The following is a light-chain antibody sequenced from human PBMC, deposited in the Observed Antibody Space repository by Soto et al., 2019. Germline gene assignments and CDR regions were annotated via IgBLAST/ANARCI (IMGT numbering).Light chain of an antibody. J-gene: IGKJ5*01. CDR2: DAS. CDR3: QQYDNLPRSIT. Sequence: DIQMTQSPSSLSASVGDRVTITCQASQDISNYLNWYQQKPGKAPKLLIYDASNLETEVPSRFSGSGSGTYFTFTISSLQPEDIATYYCQQYDNLPRSITFGQGTRLEIK. V-gene: IGKV1-33*01. CDR1: QDISNY.